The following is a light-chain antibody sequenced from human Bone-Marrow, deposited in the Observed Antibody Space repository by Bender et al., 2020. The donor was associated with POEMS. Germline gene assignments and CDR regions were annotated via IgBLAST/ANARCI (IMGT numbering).Light chain of an antibody. CDR3: SSYTSSSTLV. V-gene: IGLV2-14*03. CDR2: GVN. J-gene: IGLJ3*02. Sequence: QSALTQPASVSGSPGQSITLSCTGTNNDIGRYNYVSWYQQYPGKAPKLLLHGVNNRPLGVSGRFFGSKSGNTASLTISGLRHEDEADYFCSSYTSSSTLVFGGGSRLTVL. CDR1: NNDIGRYNY.